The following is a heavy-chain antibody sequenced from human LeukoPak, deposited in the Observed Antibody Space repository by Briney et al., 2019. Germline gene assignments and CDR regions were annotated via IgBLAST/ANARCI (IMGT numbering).Heavy chain of an antibody. CDR2: IYYRGRT. J-gene: IGHJ4*02. Sequence: SETLSLTSTVSGGSISSSSYYWGCIRQPPGTGLEWNGSIYYRGRTYNNPSLKTRSTISVNTSKNQFSLKLSSLTSAATAVYYCARIEYSNSIGYWGQGTLVTVSS. V-gene: IGHV4-39*07. D-gene: IGHD6-6*01. CDR1: GGSISSSSYY. CDR3: ARIEYSNSIGY.